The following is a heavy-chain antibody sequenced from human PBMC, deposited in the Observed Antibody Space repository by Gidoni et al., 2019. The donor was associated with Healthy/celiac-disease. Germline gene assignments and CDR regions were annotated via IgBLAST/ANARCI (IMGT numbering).Heavy chain of an antibody. CDR3: ARLTGVLLWFGDPAGDY. CDR2: IYYSGST. D-gene: IGHD3-10*01. CDR1: AGSISSSSYY. J-gene: IGHJ4*02. Sequence: QLQLQESGPGLVKPSETLSLTCTVSAGSISSSSYYWGWIRQPPGKGLEWIGSIYYSGSTDYNPSLKSRVTISVDTSKTQFSRKLSSVTAADTAVYYCARLTGVLLWFGDPAGDYWGQGTLVTVSS. V-gene: IGHV4-39*01.